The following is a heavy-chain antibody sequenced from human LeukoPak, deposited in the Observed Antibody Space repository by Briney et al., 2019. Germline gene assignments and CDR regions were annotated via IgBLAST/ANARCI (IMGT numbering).Heavy chain of an antibody. CDR1: GGSISSSSYY. Sequence: SETLSLTCTVSGGSISSSSYYWGWIRQPPGKGLEWIGSIYYSGSTYYNPSLKSRVTISVDTSKNQFSLKLSSVTAADTAVYYCARARGDYSNPVDYWGQGTLVTVSS. CDR2: IYYSGST. V-gene: IGHV4-39*07. CDR3: ARARGDYSNPVDY. J-gene: IGHJ4*02. D-gene: IGHD4-11*01.